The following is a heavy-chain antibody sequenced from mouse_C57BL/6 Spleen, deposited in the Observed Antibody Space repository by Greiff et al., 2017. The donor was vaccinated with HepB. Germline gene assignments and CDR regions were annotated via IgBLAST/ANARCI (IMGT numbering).Heavy chain of an antibody. CDR2: IHPNSGST. CDR1: GYTFTSYW. J-gene: IGHJ1*03. CDR3: ARKGPLTDWYFDV. D-gene: IGHD4-1*01. Sequence: QVQLQQPGAELVKPGASVKLSCKASGYTFTSYWMHWVKQRPGQGLEWIGMIHPNSGSTNYNEKFKSKATLTVDKSSSTAYMQLSSLTSEDSAVYYCARKGPLTDWYFDVWGTGTTVTVSS. V-gene: IGHV1-64*01.